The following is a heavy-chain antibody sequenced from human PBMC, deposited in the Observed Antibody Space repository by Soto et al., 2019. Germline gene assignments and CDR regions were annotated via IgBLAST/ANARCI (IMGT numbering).Heavy chain of an antibody. V-gene: IGHV1-18*01. D-gene: IGHD1-26*01. CDR2: ISVYNGNT. CDR1: GYTFTSYG. Sequence: QVQLVQSGAEVKKPGASVKVSCKASGYTFTSYGISWVRQAPGQGLEWMGRISVYNGNTNYAQKLQGRVTMTTDTSTXXAXXXXXXXXSXXXXXXXXXXXXGALGHWFDPWGQGTLVTVSS. J-gene: IGHJ5*02. CDR3: XXXXGALGHWFDP.